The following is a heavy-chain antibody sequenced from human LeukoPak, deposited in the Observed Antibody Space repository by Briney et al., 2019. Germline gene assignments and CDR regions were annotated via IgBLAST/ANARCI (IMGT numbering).Heavy chain of an antibody. Sequence: GGSLRLSCAASGITFSDHYMSWIRQAPGKGLEWLSYISSGGDSIYYADSVKGRFTISRDNAKNSVSLQMNSLRAEDTAVYYCASGAYGSGFYDFYYMDVWGKGTTVTVSS. CDR3: ASGAYGSGFYDFYYMDV. J-gene: IGHJ6*03. V-gene: IGHV3-11*04. D-gene: IGHD3-10*01. CDR2: ISSGGDSI. CDR1: GITFSDHY.